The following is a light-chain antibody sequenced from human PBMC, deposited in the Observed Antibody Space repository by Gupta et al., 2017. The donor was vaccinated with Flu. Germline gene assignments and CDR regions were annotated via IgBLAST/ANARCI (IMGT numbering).Light chain of an antibody. CDR2: EGS. Sequence: QSALTQPASVSGSPGQSVTISCTGSSSDIGAYNDVSWYQQHPGKAPKLVFYEGSDRPSGVSNRFSGSKSGNTASLTISGLQAEDEADYYCSSFTSTSALVFGTGTRVTVL. CDR1: SSDIGAYND. CDR3: SSFTSTSALV. J-gene: IGLJ1*01. V-gene: IGLV2-14*01.